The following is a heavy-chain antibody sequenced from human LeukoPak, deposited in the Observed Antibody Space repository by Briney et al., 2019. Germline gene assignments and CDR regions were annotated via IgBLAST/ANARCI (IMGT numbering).Heavy chain of an antibody. CDR3: ARELSSGYYAFDY. CDR1: GYTFTGYY. CDR2: INPNSGGT. V-gene: IGHV1-2*02. J-gene: IGHJ4*02. Sequence: ASVKVSCKASGYTFTGYYMHWVRQAPGQGLEWMGWINPNSGGTNYAQKFQGRFTISRDNAKNSLYLQMNSLRAEDTALYHCARELSSGYYAFDYWGQGTLVTVSS. D-gene: IGHD3-22*01.